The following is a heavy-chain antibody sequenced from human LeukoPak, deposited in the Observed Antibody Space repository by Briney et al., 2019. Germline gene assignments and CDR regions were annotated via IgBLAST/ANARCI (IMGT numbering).Heavy chain of an antibody. CDR3: ARDFYYDSSGYYAFDI. CDR1: GYTFTGYY. D-gene: IGHD3-22*01. V-gene: IGHV1-2*02. CDR2: INPNSGGT. J-gene: IGHJ3*02. Sequence: ASVKVSCKASGYTFTGYYMYWVRQAPGQGLEWMGWINPNSGGTNYAQKLRGRVTMTRDTSISTAYMELSRLRSDDTAVYYCARDFYYDSSGYYAFDIWGQGTMVTVSS.